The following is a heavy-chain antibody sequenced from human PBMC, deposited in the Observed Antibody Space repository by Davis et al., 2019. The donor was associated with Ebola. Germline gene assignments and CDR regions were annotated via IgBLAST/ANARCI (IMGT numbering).Heavy chain of an antibody. J-gene: IGHJ5*02. V-gene: IGHV4-38-2*02. CDR2: IYYSGIT. CDR1: GYSITNGCY. CDR3: ARQGWSGYSLRHWLDP. D-gene: IGHD3-3*01. Sequence: SETLSLTCIVSGYSITNGCYWGWIRQPPGKGLEWIGSIYYSGITYYNPSLKSRVTISVDTSKNQFSLKLRSVTAADTAVYYCARQGWSGYSLRHWLDPWGRGTLVTVSS.